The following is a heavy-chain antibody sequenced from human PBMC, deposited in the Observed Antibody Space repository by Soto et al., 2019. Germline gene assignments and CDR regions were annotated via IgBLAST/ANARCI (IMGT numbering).Heavy chain of an antibody. D-gene: IGHD3-3*01. V-gene: IGHV2-5*02. CDR2: IYWGDDK. Sequence: QITLNESGPTQVKPRQTLTLTCTFSGFSLTTSGVGVGWIRQSPGKAPEWLALIYWGDDKRYSPSLKSRLTITKDTSNNQVVLTMADLDPADTATYYCAHRVLRTVFGLVTTTAIYFDFWGQGTPVAVSS. CDR1: GFSLTTSGVG. CDR3: AHRVLRTVFGLVTTTAIYFDF. J-gene: IGHJ4*02.